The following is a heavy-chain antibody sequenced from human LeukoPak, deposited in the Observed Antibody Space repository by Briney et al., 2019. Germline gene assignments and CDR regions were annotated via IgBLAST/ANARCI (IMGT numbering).Heavy chain of an antibody. D-gene: IGHD4-11*01. J-gene: IGHJ4*02. V-gene: IGHV3-21*01. Sequence: GGSLRLSCAASGFTFSSYSMNWVRQAPGKGLEWVSSISSSSSYIYYADSVKGRFTISRDNAKNSLYLQMNSLRAEDTAVYYCARVPSNYKSGYFDYWGQGTLVTVSS. CDR1: GFTFSSYS. CDR2: ISSSSSYI. CDR3: ARVPSNYKSGYFDY.